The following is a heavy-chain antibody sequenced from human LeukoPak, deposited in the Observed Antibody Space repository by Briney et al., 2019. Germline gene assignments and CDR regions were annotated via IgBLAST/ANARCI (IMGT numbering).Heavy chain of an antibody. CDR2: IYHSGST. CDR1: GYSISSGYY. D-gene: IGHD3-10*01. CDR3: ARGFRGPNFDY. V-gene: IGHV4-38-2*02. Sequence: KPSETLSLTCTVSGYSISSGYYWGWIRQPPGKGLEWIGSIYHSGSTYYNPSLKSRVTISVDTSKNQFSLKLSSVTAADTAVYYCARGFRGPNFDYWGQGTLVTVSS. J-gene: IGHJ4*02.